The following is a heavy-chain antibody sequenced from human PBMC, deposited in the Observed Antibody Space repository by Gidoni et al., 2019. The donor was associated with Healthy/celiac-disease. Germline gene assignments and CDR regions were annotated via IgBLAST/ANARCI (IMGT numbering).Heavy chain of an antibody. D-gene: IGHD3-3*01. CDR3: ARTGDFGVVIGAFDI. J-gene: IGHJ3*02. CDR2: IYSSGST. CDR1: GGSVSSGSYY. Sequence: QVQLQESCPGLVKPSETLSLTCTVSGGSVSSGSYYWSWIRQPPGKGLEWIGYIYSSGSTNYNPSLKSRVTISVDTSKNQFSLRLSSVTAADTAVYYCARTGDFGVVIGAFDIWGQGTMVTVSS. V-gene: IGHV4-61*01.